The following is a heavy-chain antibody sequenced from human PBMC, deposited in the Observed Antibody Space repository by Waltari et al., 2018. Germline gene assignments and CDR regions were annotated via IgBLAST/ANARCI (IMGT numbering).Heavy chain of an antibody. CDR2: ISSSSSYI. D-gene: IGHD3-10*01. V-gene: IGHV3-21*01. Sequence: EVQLVESGGGLVKPGGSLRLSCAASGFTFSSYSMNWVRQAPGKGLEWVSSISSSSSYIYYADSVKGRFTISRDNAKNSLYLQMNSLRAEDTAVYYCAIVGGSITPDYWGQGTLVTVSS. CDR3: AIVGGSITPDY. CDR1: GFTFSSYS. J-gene: IGHJ4*02.